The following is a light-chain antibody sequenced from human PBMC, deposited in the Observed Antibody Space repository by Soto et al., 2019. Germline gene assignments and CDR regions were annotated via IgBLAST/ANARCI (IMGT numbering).Light chain of an antibody. CDR1: SSNIGLNT. CDR2: TNN. CDR3: AAWDDSLNGSV. V-gene: IGLV1-44*01. J-gene: IGLJ1*01. Sequence: QSVLTQPPSASGTPGQTVTISCSGSSSNIGLNTVNWYQQLPGTAPKLLIYTNNQRPAGVPDRFSGSKSGTSASLAISGLQSEDEADYYCAAWDDSLNGSVFGTGTKGPS.